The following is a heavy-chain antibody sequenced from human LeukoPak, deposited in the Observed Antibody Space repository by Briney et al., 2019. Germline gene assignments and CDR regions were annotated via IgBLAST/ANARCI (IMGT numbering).Heavy chain of an antibody. CDR2: INPDSGGT. J-gene: IGHJ4*02. CDR1: GYTFTGYY. D-gene: IGHD3-10*01. V-gene: IGHV1-2*02. Sequence: ASVKVSCRASGYTFTGYYIHWVRQAPGQGLEWMGWINPDSGGTNYAQKFQGRVTMTRDTSISTAYMELSRLRSDDTAVYYCARVITMVRGVKGGYFDYWGQGTLVTVSS. CDR3: ARVITMVRGVKGGYFDY.